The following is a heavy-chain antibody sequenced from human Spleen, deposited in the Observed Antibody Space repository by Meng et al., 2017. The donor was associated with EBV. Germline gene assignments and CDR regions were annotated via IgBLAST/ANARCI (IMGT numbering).Heavy chain of an antibody. Sequence: VRLVQSGAEVKKPGSSVKVSCKASGGSFRTYSITWVRQAPGQGLEWMGGILPIYGSPNYAQRFKGRVNIYTDESTTTAYMELSSLTFDDTAVYYCARESIAVAGMGWFDPWGQGTLVTVSS. CDR1: GGSFRTYS. V-gene: IGHV1-69*01. CDR3: ARESIAVAGMGWFDP. J-gene: IGHJ5*02. CDR2: ILPIYGSP. D-gene: IGHD6-19*01.